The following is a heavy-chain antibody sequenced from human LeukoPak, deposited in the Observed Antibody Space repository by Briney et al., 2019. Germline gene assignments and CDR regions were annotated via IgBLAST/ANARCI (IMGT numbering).Heavy chain of an antibody. J-gene: IGHJ4*02. CDR2: INPNSGGT. CDR3: ARVRYYYDSSGYPDY. Sequence: ASVKVSCKASGYTFTGYYMHWVRQAPGQGLEWMGWINPNSGGTNYAQKFQGRVTMTRDTFISTAYMELSRLRSDDTAVYYCARVRYYYDSSGYPDYWGQGTLVTVSS. CDR1: GYTFTGYY. V-gene: IGHV1-2*02. D-gene: IGHD3-22*01.